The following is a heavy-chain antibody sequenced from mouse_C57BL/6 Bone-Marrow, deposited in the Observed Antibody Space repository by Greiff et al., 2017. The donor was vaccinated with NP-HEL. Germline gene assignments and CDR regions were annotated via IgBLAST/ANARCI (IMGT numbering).Heavy chain of an antibody. J-gene: IGHJ2*01. V-gene: IGHV5-16*01. CDR3: ARDRITTVDY. Sequence: EVKLVESEGGLVQPGSSMKLSCTASGFTFSDYYMAWVRQVPEKGLEWVANINYDGSSTYYLDSLKSRFIISRDNEKNILYLQMSSLKSEDTATYYCARDRITTVDYWGQGTTLTVSS. CDR2: INYDGSST. CDR1: GFTFSDYY. D-gene: IGHD1-1*01.